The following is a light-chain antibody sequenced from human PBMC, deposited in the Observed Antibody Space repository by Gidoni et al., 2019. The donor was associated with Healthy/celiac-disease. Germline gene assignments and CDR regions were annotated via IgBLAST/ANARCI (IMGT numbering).Light chain of an antibody. J-gene: IGKJ5*01. V-gene: IGKV3-20*01. CDR2: GAS. Sequence: EIVLTQSPGTLSLSPGERATLSCRASQSVSSSYLAWYQQKPGQAPRLLIYGASSRATGIPDRCSGSGSGTDFTLTISRLEPEDFAVYYGQQYGSSPPITFGQGTRLEIK. CDR1: QSVSSSY. CDR3: QQYGSSPPIT.